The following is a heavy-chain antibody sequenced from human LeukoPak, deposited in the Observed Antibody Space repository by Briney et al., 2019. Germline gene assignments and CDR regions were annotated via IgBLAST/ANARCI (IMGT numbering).Heavy chain of an antibody. CDR2: IFYSGST. J-gene: IGHJ6*03. Sequence: KPSETLSLTCIVSGGSISSSNYYWVWIRQTPGKGLEWIGNIFYSGSTYYSPSLKSRVTISVDTSKNQFSLKLSSVTAADTAVYYCARENCSSTSCYLYYYYYMDVWGKGTTVTISS. CDR3: ARENCSSTSCYLYYYYYMDV. D-gene: IGHD2-2*01. CDR1: GGSISSSNYY. V-gene: IGHV4-39*07.